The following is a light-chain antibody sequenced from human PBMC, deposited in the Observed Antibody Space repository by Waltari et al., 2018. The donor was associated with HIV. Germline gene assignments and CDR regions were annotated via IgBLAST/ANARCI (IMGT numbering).Light chain of an antibody. CDR2: SVN. J-gene: IGLJ2*01. CDR3: CSYAGTVTYLV. CDR1: RSAVGSTLS. Sequence: QSPLTQPASVSGSPGQPDTITCNGSRSAVGSTLSVSWYHRHHGKGPRLLTYSVNSRPSGGIIRFSGSKSGNSSSLTISGLQTDDEAEYVCCSYAGTVTYLVFGGGTKLTVL. V-gene: IGLV2-23*02.